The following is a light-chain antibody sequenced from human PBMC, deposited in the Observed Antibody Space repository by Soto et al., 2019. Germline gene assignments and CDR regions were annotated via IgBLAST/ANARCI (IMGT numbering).Light chain of an antibody. CDR2: GNS. Sequence: QSVLTQPPSVSGAPGQRVTISCTGSSSNIGAGYDVHWYQQLPGTAPKLLIYGNSNRPSGVPDRFAGSKSGTSASLAITGLQAEDGADYYCQSYDSSLSGPVFGGGTKVTVL. V-gene: IGLV1-40*01. J-gene: IGLJ2*01. CDR3: QSYDSSLSGPV. CDR1: SSNIGAGYD.